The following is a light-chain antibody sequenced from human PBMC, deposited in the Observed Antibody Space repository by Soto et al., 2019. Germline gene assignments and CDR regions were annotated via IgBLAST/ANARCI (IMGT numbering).Light chain of an antibody. CDR1: SSDVGNYYL. V-gene: IGLV2-23*02. J-gene: IGLJ1*01. CDR2: DVN. Sequence: QSVLTQPASVSGSPGQSVTISCTGTSSDVGNYYLVSWYRQYPAKAPKLMIFDVNKRPSGVSNRFSGSKSGYTASLTISGLQTEDEADYYCSSYADNSTYFFGSGTKLTVL. CDR3: SSYADNSTYF.